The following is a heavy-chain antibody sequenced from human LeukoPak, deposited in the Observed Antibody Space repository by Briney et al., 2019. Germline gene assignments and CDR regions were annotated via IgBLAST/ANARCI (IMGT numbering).Heavy chain of an antibody. J-gene: IGHJ4*02. V-gene: IGHV4-38-2*01. CDR3: ARVLHNGYGTYYFDY. CDR2: IYHSGST. Sequence: SETLSLTCAVSGYSISSGYYWGWIRQPPGKGLEWIGSIYHSGSTYYNPSLKSRVTISVDTSKNQFSLKLSSVTAADTAVYYCARVLHNGYGTYYFDYWGQGTLVTVSS. D-gene: IGHD5-12*01. CDR1: GYSISSGYY.